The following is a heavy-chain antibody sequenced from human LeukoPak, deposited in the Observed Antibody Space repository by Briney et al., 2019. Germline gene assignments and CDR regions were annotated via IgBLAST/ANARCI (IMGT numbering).Heavy chain of an antibody. CDR3: ARDLYSRGWYNFDY. CDR2: IIPILGIA. CDR1: GGTFSSYA. D-gene: IGHD6-19*01. J-gene: IGHJ4*02. Sequence: SVKVSCKASGGTFSSYAISWVRHAPGQGLEWMGRIIPILGIANYAQKFQGRVTITADKSTSTAYMELSSLRSEDTAVYYCARDLYSRGWYNFDYWGQGTLVTVSS. V-gene: IGHV1-69*04.